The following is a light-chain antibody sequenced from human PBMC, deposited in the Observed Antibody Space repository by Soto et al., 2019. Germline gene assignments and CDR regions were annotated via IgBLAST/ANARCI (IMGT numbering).Light chain of an antibody. CDR2: DVS. Sequence: QSVLTQPASVSGSPGQSITISCTGTSSDVGGYNYVSWYQQDPGKAPKLMIYDVSNRPSGVSNRFSGSKSGNTASLTISGLQAEDEADYYCCSYTTNSTYVFGTGTKVTVL. CDR3: CSYTTNSTYV. V-gene: IGLV2-14*01. CDR1: SSDVGGYNY. J-gene: IGLJ1*01.